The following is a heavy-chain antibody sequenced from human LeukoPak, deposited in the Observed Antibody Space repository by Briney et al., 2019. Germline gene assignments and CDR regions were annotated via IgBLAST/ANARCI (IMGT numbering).Heavy chain of an antibody. D-gene: IGHD5-12*01. CDR1: GGSISSDDYY. CDR2: ITYSGST. J-gene: IGHJ4*02. Sequence: SETLSLTCTVSGGSISSDDYYWSWIRQPPGKGLEWIGHITYSGSTDYSPSLRSRVTMSVDTSKNQFSLKLNSVTAAEPAMYFCARGGVGGYDYFDSWGQGTLVAVSS. CDR3: ARGGVGGYDYFDS. V-gene: IGHV4-30-4*01.